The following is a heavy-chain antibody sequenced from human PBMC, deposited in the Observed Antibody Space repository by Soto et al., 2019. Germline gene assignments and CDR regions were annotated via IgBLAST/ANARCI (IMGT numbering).Heavy chain of an antibody. Sequence: SETLSLTCTVSGGSISSGDAYWSWIRQSPGKGLEWIGYIYYRGRPFYNPSLESRVTISVDTSKNQFSLKLNSVTAADTAVYYCAREGAASYSYYYGTDVWGQGTTVTV. CDR1: GGSISSGDAY. V-gene: IGHV4-30-4*01. CDR3: AREGAASYSYYYGTDV. D-gene: IGHD3-16*01. CDR2: IYYRGRP. J-gene: IGHJ6*02.